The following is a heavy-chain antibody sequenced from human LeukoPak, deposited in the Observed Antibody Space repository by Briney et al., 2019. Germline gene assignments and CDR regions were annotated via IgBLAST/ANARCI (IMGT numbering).Heavy chain of an antibody. V-gene: IGHV3-66*01. Sequence: GGSLRLSCAASGFTVSSNYMSWVRHAPGKGLEGVSVIYSGGSTYYSDSLKGRFTISRDNSKNTMYLQMNSVRADDTAVYYCARELEPTHRTISYGMDVWGQGTTVTVSS. CDR3: ARELEPTHRTISYGMDV. J-gene: IGHJ6*02. CDR2: IYSGGST. D-gene: IGHD3-3*01. CDR1: GFTVSSNY.